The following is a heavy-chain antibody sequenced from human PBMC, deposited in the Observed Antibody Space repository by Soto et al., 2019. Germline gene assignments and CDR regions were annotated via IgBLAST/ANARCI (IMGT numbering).Heavy chain of an antibody. CDR1: GVSISSGDYY. J-gene: IGHJ6*02. CDR2: IYYSGST. V-gene: IGHV4-30-4*01. Sequence: PSETLSLTCTVSGVSISSGDYYWSWIRQPPGKGLEWIGYIYYSGSTYYNPSLKSRVTISVDTSKNQFSLKLSSVTAADTAVYYCARVFGFGGMDVWGQGTTVTVSS. D-gene: IGHD3-10*01. CDR3: ARVFGFGGMDV.